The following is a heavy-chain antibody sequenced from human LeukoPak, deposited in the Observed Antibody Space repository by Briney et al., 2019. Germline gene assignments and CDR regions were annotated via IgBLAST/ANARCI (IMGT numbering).Heavy chain of an antibody. J-gene: IGHJ3*02. CDR3: AGVGGRVGGAFDI. CDR1: GFTFSSYE. D-gene: IGHD3-16*01. Sequence: PGGSLRLSRAASGFTFSSYEMNWVRQAPGKGLEWVSYISSSGSTIYYADSVKGRFTISRDNAKNSLYLQMNSLRAEDTAVYYCAGVGGRVGGAFDIWGQGTMVTVSS. CDR2: ISSSGSTI. V-gene: IGHV3-48*03.